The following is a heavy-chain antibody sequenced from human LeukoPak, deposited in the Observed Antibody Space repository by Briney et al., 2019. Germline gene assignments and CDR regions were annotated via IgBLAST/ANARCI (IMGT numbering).Heavy chain of an antibody. V-gene: IGHV3-7*01. Sequence: GGSLRLSCAASGFTFTNFWMSWVRQAPGKGLEWVANIKQDGSEKYYVDSVKGRFTISRDNAKNSLYLQMNSLRAEDTAVYYCARDYGGSSPFDYWGQGTLVTVSS. CDR1: GFTFTNFW. CDR3: ARDYGGSSPFDY. CDR2: IKQDGSEK. J-gene: IGHJ4*02. D-gene: IGHD4-23*01.